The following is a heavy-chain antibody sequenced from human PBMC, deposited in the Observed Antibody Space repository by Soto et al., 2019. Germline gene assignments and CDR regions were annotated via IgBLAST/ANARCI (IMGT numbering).Heavy chain of an antibody. V-gene: IGHV4-4*02. CDR3: ARHQWLRLGYFDY. Sequence: SETLSLTCAVSGGSISSSNWWSWVRQPPGKGLEWIGEIYHSGSTNYNPSLKSRVTISVDTSKNQFSLKLSSVTAADTAVYYCARHQWLRLGYFDYWGQGTLVTVSS. CDR2: IYHSGST. J-gene: IGHJ4*02. D-gene: IGHD5-12*01. CDR1: GGSISSSNW.